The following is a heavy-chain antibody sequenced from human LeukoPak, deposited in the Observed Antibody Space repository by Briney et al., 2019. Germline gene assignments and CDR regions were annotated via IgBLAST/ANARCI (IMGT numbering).Heavy chain of an antibody. D-gene: IGHD2-2*03. CDR1: GGSFSGYY. J-gene: IGHJ6*02. V-gene: IGHV4-34*01. CDR3: ARRPRVRVGYCSSTSCYRYDYYGMDV. CDR2: INHRGST. Sequence: PSETLSLTCAVYGGSFSGYYWSWIRQPPGKGREWIGEINHRGSTNYNPSLKSRVTISVDTSKNQFSLKLSSVTAADTAVYYCARRPRVRVGYCSSTSCYRYDYYGMDVWGQGTTVTVSS.